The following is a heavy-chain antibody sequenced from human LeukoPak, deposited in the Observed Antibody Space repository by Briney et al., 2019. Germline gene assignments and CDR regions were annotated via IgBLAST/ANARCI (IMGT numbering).Heavy chain of an antibody. J-gene: IGHJ6*03. D-gene: IGHD2-2*02. CDR1: GFTFSSYS. Sequence: GGSLRLSCAASGFTFSSYSMSWVRQAPGKGLESVANIKQDGSEKYYVDSVKGRFTISRDNAKNSLYLQMNSLRAEDTAVYYCARDEGSAILGYYYYYMDVWGKGTTVTVSS. CDR2: IKQDGSEK. V-gene: IGHV3-7*01. CDR3: ARDEGSAILGYYYYYMDV.